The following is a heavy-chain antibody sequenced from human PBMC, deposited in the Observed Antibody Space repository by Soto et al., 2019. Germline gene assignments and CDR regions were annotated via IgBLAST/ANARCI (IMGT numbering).Heavy chain of an antibody. D-gene: IGHD6-19*01. V-gene: IGHV1-69*13. J-gene: IGHJ4*02. CDR3: ARDPAPGIAVAGTSSDY. Sequence: GGPVKVSCKASGGTFSSYAISWVRQAPGQGLEWMGGIIPIFGTANYAQKFQGRVTITADESTSTAYMELSSLRSEDTAVYYCARDPAPGIAVAGTSSDYWGQGTLVTVSS. CDR1: GGTFSSYA. CDR2: IIPIFGTA.